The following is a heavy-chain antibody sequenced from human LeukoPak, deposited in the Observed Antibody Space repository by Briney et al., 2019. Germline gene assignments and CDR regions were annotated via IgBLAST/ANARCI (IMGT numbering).Heavy chain of an antibody. CDR2: INPSGGST. D-gene: IGHD3-22*01. J-gene: IGHJ4*02. V-gene: IGHV1-46*01. Sequence: AXVKVSXXASGYTFTSYYMHWVRQAPGQGLEWMGIINPSGGSTSYAQKFQGRVTMTRDMSTSTVYMELSSLRAEDTDVYYCASGDSSGYRDYWGQGTLVTVSS. CDR1: GYTFTSYY. CDR3: ASGDSSGYRDY.